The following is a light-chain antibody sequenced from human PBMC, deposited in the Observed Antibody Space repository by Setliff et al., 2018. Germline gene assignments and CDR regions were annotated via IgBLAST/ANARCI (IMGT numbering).Light chain of an antibody. Sequence: VLTQPPSVPVAPGKTARITCGGNNIGGKSVNWYQQKPGQAPVLVIYYDSDRPSGIPERFFGSNSGNTATLTISRVEAGDEADYYCQVWDSGSEHYVFGTGTKVTV. V-gene: IGLV3-21*04. CDR2: YDS. CDR1: NIGGKS. J-gene: IGLJ1*01. CDR3: QVWDSGSEHYV.